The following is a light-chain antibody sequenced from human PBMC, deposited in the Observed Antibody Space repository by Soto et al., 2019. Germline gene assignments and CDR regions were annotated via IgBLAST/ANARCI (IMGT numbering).Light chain of an antibody. V-gene: IGLV2-14*01. CDR3: SSYTSSTDYV. J-gene: IGLJ1*01. CDR1: SSDIDTYNY. CDR2: EVT. Sequence: QSALTQPASVSGSPGQSITISCTGTSSDIDTYNYVSWYQQHPGKAPKLIIYEVTNRPSGVSNRFPGSKSGDTASLTISGLRAEDEADYYCSSYTSSTDYVFGTGTKLTVL.